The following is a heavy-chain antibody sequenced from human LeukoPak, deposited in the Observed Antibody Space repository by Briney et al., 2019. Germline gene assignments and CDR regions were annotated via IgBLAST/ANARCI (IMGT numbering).Heavy chain of an antibody. J-gene: IGHJ4*02. CDR1: GGSISSGSYY. V-gene: IGHV4-61*02. CDR2: IYTSGST. Sequence: PSETLSLTCTVSGGSISSGSYYWSWIRQPAGKGLEWIGRIYTSGSTNYNPSLKSRVTISVDTSKNQFSLKLSSVTAADTAVYYCARIGGPYSSARRPFDYWGQGTLVTVSS. D-gene: IGHD6-19*01. CDR3: ARIGGPYSSARRPFDY.